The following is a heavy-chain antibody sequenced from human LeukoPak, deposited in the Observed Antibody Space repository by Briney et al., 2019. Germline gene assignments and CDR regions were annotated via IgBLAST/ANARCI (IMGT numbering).Heavy chain of an antibody. V-gene: IGHV4-34*01. J-gene: IGHJ4*02. CDR1: GGSFSGYY. CDR2: INHSGST. Sequence: SETLSLTCAVYGGSFSGYYWSWIRQPPGKGLEWIGEINHSGSTNYNPSLKSRVTISVDTSKNQFSLKLRSVTAADTAVYYCARARGAVAIDYWGQGTLVTVSS. D-gene: IGHD6-19*01. CDR3: ARARGAVAIDY.